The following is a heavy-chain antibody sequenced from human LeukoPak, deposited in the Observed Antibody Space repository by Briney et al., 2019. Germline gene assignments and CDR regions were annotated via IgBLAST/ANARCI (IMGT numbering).Heavy chain of an antibody. CDR2: VWSDGNGK. CDR1: GFTFSTYG. Sequence: GGSLRLSCAASGFTFSTYGMHWFRQAPGKGREWVALVWSDGNGKFYADSVKGRFTISRDNSKNTVYLQMNSLRAEDTAVYYCVSVLTVTFDSWGQGTLVTVSS. J-gene: IGHJ4*02. D-gene: IGHD4-17*01. V-gene: IGHV3-33*01. CDR3: VSVLTVTFDS.